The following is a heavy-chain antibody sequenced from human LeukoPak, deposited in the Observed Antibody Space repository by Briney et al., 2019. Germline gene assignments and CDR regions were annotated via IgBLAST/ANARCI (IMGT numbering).Heavy chain of an antibody. CDR2: IYYSGST. J-gene: IGHJ4*02. CDR3: ARDDSGWYLNVFDY. D-gene: IGHD6-19*01. Sequence: SETLSLTCTVSGGSISSSSYYWGWIRQPPGKGLEWIGSIYYSGSTYYNPSLKSRVTISVDTSKNQFSLKLSSVTAADTAVYYCARDDSGWYLNVFDYWGQGTLVTVSS. V-gene: IGHV4-39*07. CDR1: GGSISSSSYY.